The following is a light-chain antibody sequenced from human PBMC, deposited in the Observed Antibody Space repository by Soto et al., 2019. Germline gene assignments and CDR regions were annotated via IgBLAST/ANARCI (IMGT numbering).Light chain of an antibody. Sequence: EIVLTQSPGTLSLSPGERATPSCRASQSVSSSYLVWYQQKPGQAPRLLIYGASNRATGIPDRFSGSGSGTDFTLTISRLEPEDFAVYYCQQYGSSPRTFGQGTKLEIK. J-gene: IGKJ2*01. V-gene: IGKV3-20*01. CDR1: QSVSSSY. CDR2: GAS. CDR3: QQYGSSPRT.